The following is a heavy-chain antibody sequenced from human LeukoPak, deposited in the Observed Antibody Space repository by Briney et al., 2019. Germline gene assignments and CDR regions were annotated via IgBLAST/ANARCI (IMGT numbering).Heavy chain of an antibody. D-gene: IGHD4/OR15-4a*01. CDR3: ARRAGAYSHPYDY. CDR1: GFTFSDYY. CDR2: ISGSGGST. J-gene: IGHJ4*02. Sequence: GGSLRLSCAASGFTFSDYYMSWIRQAPGKGLQWVSAISGSGGSTYYADSVKGRFTISRDNSKNTLYLQMNSLRAEDTAVYYCARRAGAYSHPYDYWGQGTLVTVSS. V-gene: IGHV3-23*01.